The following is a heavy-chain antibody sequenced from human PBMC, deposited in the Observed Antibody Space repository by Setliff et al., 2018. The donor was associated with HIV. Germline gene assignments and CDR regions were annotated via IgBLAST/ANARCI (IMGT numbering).Heavy chain of an antibody. CDR2: ISASATYI. V-gene: IGHV3-21*01. CDR3: ARDNGRYFDRGWFDP. J-gene: IGHJ5*02. D-gene: IGHD3-9*01. Sequence: PGGSLRLSCAASGFTFSNYSMNWVRQTPGKGLEWVSSISASATYIYYADSVKGRFTISRDNAQYSLYLQMNSLRAEDTAVYYCARDNGRYFDRGWFDPWGQGALVTVSS. CDR1: GFTFSNYS.